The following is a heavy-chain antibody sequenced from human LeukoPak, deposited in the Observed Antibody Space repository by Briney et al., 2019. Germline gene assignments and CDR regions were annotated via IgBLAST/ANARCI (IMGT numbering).Heavy chain of an antibody. J-gene: IGHJ3*02. Sequence: SETLSLTCAVYVGSFSGYYWTWVRQPPGKGLEWIGEINHSGRTNHNPSLKSRVTISVDPSKNQFSLKLSSVTAADTAAYYCARGGYYDILAGYSDTFDIWGQGTMVTVSS. D-gene: IGHD3-9*01. CDR2: INHSGRT. CDR3: ARGGYYDILAGYSDTFDI. CDR1: VGSFSGYY. V-gene: IGHV4-34*01.